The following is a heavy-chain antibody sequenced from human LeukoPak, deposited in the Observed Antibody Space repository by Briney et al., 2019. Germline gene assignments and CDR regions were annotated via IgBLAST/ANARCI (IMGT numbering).Heavy chain of an antibody. CDR2: INDSGTI. CDR1: GGSFSNYY. V-gene: IGHV4-34*01. D-gene: IGHD1-7*01. J-gene: IGHJ6*03. CDR3: ARRWNYGRNYYIDV. Sequence: SETLSLTCAVYGGSFSNYYWSWIRQPPGKGLEWIGEINDSGTINYNPSLMSRVTISVDKSKNQFSLKLSSVTAADTAVYYCARRWNYGRNYYIDVWGKGATVSVS.